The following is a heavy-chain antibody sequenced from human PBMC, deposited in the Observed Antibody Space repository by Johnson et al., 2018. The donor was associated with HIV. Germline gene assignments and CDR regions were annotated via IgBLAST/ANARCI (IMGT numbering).Heavy chain of an antibody. CDR1: GLTVSTND. Sequence: EVQLVESGGALVQPGGSLRLSCAASGLTVSTNDINRVRQAPGKGLAWVAIIYSGDSTYYADSLAGRFTISRDKSKNTVYLQMNSLRVEDTAVYYCARDGPGDGNAMGGSGAFDIWGQGTMVTVSS. D-gene: IGHD5-24*01. V-gene: IGHV3-66*01. CDR2: IYSGDST. J-gene: IGHJ3*02. CDR3: ARDGPGDGNAMGGSGAFDI.